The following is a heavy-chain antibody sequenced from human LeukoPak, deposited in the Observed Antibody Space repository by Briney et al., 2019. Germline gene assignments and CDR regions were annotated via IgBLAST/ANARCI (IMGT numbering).Heavy chain of an antibody. V-gene: IGHV3-53*01. J-gene: IGHJ3*02. D-gene: IGHD3-10*01. Sequence: GGSLRLSWAVSGFTVSNNYMSWVRQAPGKGLEWVSVIYSGGSTYYADSVKGRFTISRDNSKNTLYLQINSLRAEDTAVYYCARDGRGDGVPAENAFAIWGQGTMVTVSS. CDR1: GFTVSNNY. CDR3: ARDGRGDGVPAENAFAI. CDR2: IYSGGST.